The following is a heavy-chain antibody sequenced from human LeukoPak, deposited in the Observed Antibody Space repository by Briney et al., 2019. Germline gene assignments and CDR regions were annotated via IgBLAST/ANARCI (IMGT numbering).Heavy chain of an antibody. CDR3: AKGVSEVATGSFDY. CDR1: GFIFDYYV. D-gene: IGHD5-12*01. J-gene: IGHJ4*02. V-gene: IGHV3-9*03. CDR2: LSWNSGSI. Sequence: PLRLSYAASGFIFDYYVMHWVRPPPGKGLEWGIGLSWNSGSIGYADSVKRRFTISRDDAKNSLYLQINSLRAEDMALYYCAKGVSEVATGSFDYWGQGTLVTVSS.